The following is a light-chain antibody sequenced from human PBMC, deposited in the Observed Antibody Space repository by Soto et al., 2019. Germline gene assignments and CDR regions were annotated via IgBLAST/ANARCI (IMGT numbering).Light chain of an antibody. CDR3: QQVNSYPT. J-gene: IGKJ5*01. CDR1: QGISSY. V-gene: IGKV1-9*01. CDR2: AAS. Sequence: DIQMTQSPSTLSGSVGDRVTFTCRASQGISSYLAWYQQKPGKAPKLLIYAASTLHSGVPSRFSGSGYGTEFTLTISSLQPEDFATYYCQQVNSYPTFGQGTRLEI.